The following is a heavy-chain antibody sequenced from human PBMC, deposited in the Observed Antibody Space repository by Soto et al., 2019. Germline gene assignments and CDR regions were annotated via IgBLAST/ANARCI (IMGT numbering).Heavy chain of an antibody. CDR2: ISGSGGST. J-gene: IGHJ4*02. Sequence: GGSLRLSCAASGFTFSSYAMSWVRQAPGKGLEWVSAISGSGGSTYYADSVKGRFTISRDNSKNTLYLQMNSLRAEDTAVYYCARDRGLAAARGSDYWGQGTLVTAPQ. V-gene: IGHV3-23*01. CDR3: ARDRGLAAARGSDY. CDR1: GFTFSSYA. D-gene: IGHD6-13*01.